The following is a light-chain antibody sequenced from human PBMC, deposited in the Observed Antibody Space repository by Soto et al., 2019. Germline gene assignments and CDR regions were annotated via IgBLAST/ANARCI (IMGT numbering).Light chain of an antibody. CDR2: DAS. Sequence: DIQMTQSPSTLSASIGDRVTITCRASQSITTFLAWYQQKPGKAPQILIYDASKLEPGVPSRFSGSGSGTEFTLTISSLQPDDFATYYCQQYNGLITFGQGTRLEI. CDR3: QQYNGLIT. CDR1: QSITTF. J-gene: IGKJ5*01. V-gene: IGKV1-5*01.